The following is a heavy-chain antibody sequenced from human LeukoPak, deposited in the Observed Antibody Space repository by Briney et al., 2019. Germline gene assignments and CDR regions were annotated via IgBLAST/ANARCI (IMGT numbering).Heavy chain of an antibody. CDR2: IYPGDSDT. J-gene: IGHJ4*02. V-gene: IGHV5-51*01. D-gene: IGHD6-19*01. CDR3: ARRHLGGWRYSDY. CDR1: GYIFTIYW. Sequence: GESLKISCKGSGYIFTIYWIGWVRQMPGKGLEWMGNIYPGDSDTKYSPSFQGQVTLTVDKSISTAYLQWSSLKTSDTAIYYCARRHLGGWRYSDYWGQGTLVTVSS.